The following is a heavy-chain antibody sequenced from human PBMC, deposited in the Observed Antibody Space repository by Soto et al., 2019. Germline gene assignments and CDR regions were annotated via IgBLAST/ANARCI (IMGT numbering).Heavy chain of an antibody. CDR1: GGSISSYY. D-gene: IGHD2-15*01. CDR3: ARHGSIGSWYGWSDP. CDR2: ISYSGST. V-gene: IGHV4-59*08. J-gene: IGHJ5*02. Sequence: QVQLQESGPGLVKPSETLSLTCTVSGGSISSYYWSWIRQPPGKGLEWIGYISYSGSTNYSPSLKSRVTISVDTSKNQFFLKLSSVTAADTAVYFCARHGSIGSWYGWSDPWGQGTLVTVSS.